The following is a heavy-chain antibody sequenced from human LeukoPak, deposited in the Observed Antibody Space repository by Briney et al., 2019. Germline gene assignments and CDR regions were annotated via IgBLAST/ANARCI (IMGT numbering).Heavy chain of an antibody. CDR1: GFTFSDYY. CDR2: ISSSGSTI. Sequence: GGSLRLSCAASGFTFSDYYMSWIRQAPGEGLEWVSYISSSGSTIYYADSVKGRFTISRDNAKNSLYLQMNSLRAEDTAVYYCARDWDQLLLRAFDIWGQGTMVTVSS. V-gene: IGHV3-11*01. CDR3: ARDWDQLLLRAFDI. J-gene: IGHJ3*02. D-gene: IGHD2-2*01.